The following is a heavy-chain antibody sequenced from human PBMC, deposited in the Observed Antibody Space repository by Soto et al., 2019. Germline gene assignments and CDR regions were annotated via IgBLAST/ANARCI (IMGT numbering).Heavy chain of an antibody. V-gene: IGHV3-66*01. D-gene: IGHD3-3*01. CDR1: GFTVSSNY. CDR2: IYSGGST. CDR3: ARDYDFWSGYYTGISGMDV. J-gene: IGHJ6*02. Sequence: GGSLRLSCAASGFTVSSNYMSWVRQAPGKGLEWVSVIYSGGSTYYADSVKGRFTISRDNSKNTLYLQMNSLRAEDTAVYYCARDYDFWSGYYTGISGMDVWGQGTTVTVSS.